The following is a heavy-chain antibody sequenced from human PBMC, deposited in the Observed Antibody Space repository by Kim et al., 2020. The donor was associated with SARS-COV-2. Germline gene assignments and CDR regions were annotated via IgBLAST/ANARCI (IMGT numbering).Heavy chain of an antibody. CDR3: AREMHAVPSDYDYLNF. V-gene: IGHV3-74*01. CDR2: IDYDGSHK. J-gene: IGHJ4*02. CDR1: GFTLSASW. D-gene: IGHD4-17*01. Sequence: GGSLRLSCAVSGFTLSASWMHWVRQAPGKGLVWVSCIDYDGSHKNYADSVKGRFTISRDNAKNTMYLQMTSLRGDDTAVYYCAREMHAVPSDYDYLNFWGRGTLVTVSS.